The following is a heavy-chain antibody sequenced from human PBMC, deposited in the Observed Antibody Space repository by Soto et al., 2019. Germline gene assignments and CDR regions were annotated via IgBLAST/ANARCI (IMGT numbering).Heavy chain of an antibody. J-gene: IGHJ4*02. Sequence: GSLRLSCAASGFTFSSYGISWIRLSPGKGLEWVSVISGGGDTTYYTPSVKGRFTISRDDFKNTLFLQMNSLRTDDTAVYYCAKDPGYSNSWPFDYWGQGTLVPSPQ. CDR2: ISGGGDTT. V-gene: IGHV3-23*01. CDR1: GFTFSSYG. D-gene: IGHD6-13*01. CDR3: AKDPGYSNSWPFDY.